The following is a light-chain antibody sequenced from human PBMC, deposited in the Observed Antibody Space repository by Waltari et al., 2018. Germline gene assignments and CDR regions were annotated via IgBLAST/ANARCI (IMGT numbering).Light chain of an antibody. CDR3: QQSYSTPLT. CDR1: QSISVF. J-gene: IGKJ4*01. V-gene: IGKV1-39*01. CDR2: AAS. Sequence: DIQMTQSPSSLSASVGDRVTITCRANQSISVFLNWYQQKPGKAPKLLIYAASTLHIGVPSRFSGSGSGTDFTLTINNLQPEDFATYSCQQSYSTPLTFGGGTRVEIK.